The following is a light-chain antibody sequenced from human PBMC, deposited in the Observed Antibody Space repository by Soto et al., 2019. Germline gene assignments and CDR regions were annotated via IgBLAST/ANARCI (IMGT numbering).Light chain of an antibody. CDR3: SSNSYNSDHV. V-gene: IGLV2-8*01. J-gene: IGLJ1*01. Sequence: QSVLTQPPSASGSLGQSVTISCTGTSSDVGAYNYVSWYQQHPGKAPKLMIYEVTRRPSGVPDRFSGSKSGNTASLNVSGLQAEDEAEYYCSSNSYNSDHVLETGTTVTVL. CDR1: SSDVGAYNY. CDR2: EVT.